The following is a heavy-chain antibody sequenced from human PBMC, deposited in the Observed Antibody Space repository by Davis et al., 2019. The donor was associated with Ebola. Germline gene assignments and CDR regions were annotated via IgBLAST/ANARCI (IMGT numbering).Heavy chain of an antibody. CDR3: ARGLLWFGELLPHYYFDY. CDR2: ISAYNGNT. J-gene: IGHJ4*02. V-gene: IGHV1-18*01. CDR1: GYTFISYG. D-gene: IGHD3-10*01. Sequence: AASVKVSCKASGYTFISYGISWVRQAPGQGLEWMGWISAYNGNTNYAQKLQGRVTMTTDTSTTTAYMELRSLRSDDTAVYYCARGLLWFGELLPHYYFDYWGQGTLVTVSS.